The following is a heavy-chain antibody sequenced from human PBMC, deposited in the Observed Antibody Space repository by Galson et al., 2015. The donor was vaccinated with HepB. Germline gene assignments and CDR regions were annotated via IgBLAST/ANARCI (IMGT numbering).Heavy chain of an antibody. V-gene: IGHV3-73*01. CDR3: LRLGDLSGYSSS. CDR2: MRSKASDYAT. CDR1: GFTFSGYA. Sequence: SLRLSCAASGFTFSGYAIRWVRQASGKGPEWVGRMRSKASDYATAYAASLKGRFTISRDDSKNTAYLHMHSLKTEDTAVYYCLRLGDLSGYSSSWGQGTLVTVSS. D-gene: IGHD6-13*01. J-gene: IGHJ4*02.